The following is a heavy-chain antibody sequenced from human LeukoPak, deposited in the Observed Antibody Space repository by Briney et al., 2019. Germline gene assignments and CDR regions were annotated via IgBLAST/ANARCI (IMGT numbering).Heavy chain of an antibody. CDR1: GFTFSSYS. V-gene: IGHV3-21*04. J-gene: IGHJ4*02. D-gene: IGHD6-19*01. CDR2: ISSSSSYI. CDR3: ARAPTAYSSGWYVDY. Sequence: GGSLRLPCAASGFTFSSYSMNWVRQAPGKGLEWVSSISSSSSYIYYADSVKGRFTISRDNAKNSLYLQMNSLRAEDTALYYCARAPTAYSSGWYVDYWGQGTLVTVSS.